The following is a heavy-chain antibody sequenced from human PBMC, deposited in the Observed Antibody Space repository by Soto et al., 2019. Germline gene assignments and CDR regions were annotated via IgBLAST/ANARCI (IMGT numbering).Heavy chain of an antibody. J-gene: IGHJ4*02. D-gene: IGHD6-19*01. CDR1: GFTFSSYW. CDR2: IKQDGSEK. V-gene: IGHV3-7*03. Sequence: GGSRRLSCAASGFTFSSYWMSWVRQAPGKGLEWVANIKQDGSEKYYVDSVKGRFTISRDNAKNSLYLQMNSLRAEDTAVYYCARVKSSDSFAYWGQGPLVTVSS. CDR3: ARVKSSDSFAY.